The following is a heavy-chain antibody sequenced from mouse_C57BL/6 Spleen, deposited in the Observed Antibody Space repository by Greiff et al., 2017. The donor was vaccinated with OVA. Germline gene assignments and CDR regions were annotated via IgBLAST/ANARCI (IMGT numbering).Heavy chain of an antibody. CDR3: AREKLSFDY. CDR1: GYTFTSYW. V-gene: IGHV1-64*01. J-gene: IGHJ2*01. CDR2: IHPNSGST. Sequence: QVQLQQPGTELVKPGASVKLSCKASGYTFTSYWMHWVKQRPGQGLEWIEMIHPNSGSTNYNEKFKSKATLTVDKSSSTAYMQLSSLTSEDSAVYYCAREKLSFDYWGQGTTLTVSS.